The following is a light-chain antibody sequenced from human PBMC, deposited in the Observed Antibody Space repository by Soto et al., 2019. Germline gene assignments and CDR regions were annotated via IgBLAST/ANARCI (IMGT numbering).Light chain of an antibody. CDR2: EDN. CDR3: QAWDSSGAAV. V-gene: IGLV3-1*01. Sequence: SYELTQPPSVSVSPGHTASISCSGDKLGNNYVCWYQQKPGQSPVLVIFEDNKRPSGIPERFSGSNSGNTATLTIGGTQAMDEADYYCQAWDSSGAAVLGTGTKVTAL. CDR1: KLGNNY. J-gene: IGLJ1*01.